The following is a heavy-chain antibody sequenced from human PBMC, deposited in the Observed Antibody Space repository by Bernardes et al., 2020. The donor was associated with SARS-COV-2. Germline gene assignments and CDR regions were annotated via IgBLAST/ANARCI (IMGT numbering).Heavy chain of an antibody. CDR3: TRGLELELITWFDY. CDR1: SGSFSGYY. D-gene: IGHD1-7*01. CDR2: INDGGNT. Sequence: SETLSLTCAVYSGSFSGYYWSWIRQPPGKGLEWIGEINDGGNTNYNPSLKSRVTMSVDTSKNQFSLKLTSVTAAETAVYYCTRGLELELITWFDYWGQGTLVTVSS. V-gene: IGHV4-34*01. J-gene: IGHJ4*02.